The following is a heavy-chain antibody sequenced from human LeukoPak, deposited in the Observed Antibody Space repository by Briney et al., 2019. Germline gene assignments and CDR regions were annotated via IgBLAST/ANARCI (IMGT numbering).Heavy chain of an antibody. CDR3: ARFITFGGVIVSGGFDY. V-gene: IGHV4-4*07. CDR1: GGSISSYY. J-gene: IGHJ4*02. D-gene: IGHD3-16*02. CDR2: IYTSGST. Sequence: SETLSLTCTVSGGSISSYYWSWIRQPAGKGLEWIGRIYTSGSTNYNPSLKSRVTISVDTSKNQFSLKLSSVTAADTAVYYCARFITFGGVIVSGGFDYWGQGTLVTVSS.